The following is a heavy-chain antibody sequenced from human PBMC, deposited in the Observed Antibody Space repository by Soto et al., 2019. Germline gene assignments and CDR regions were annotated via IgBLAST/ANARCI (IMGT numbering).Heavy chain of an antibody. Sequence: GESLKISCKGSGYSFTSYWIGWVRQMPGKGLEWMGIIYPGDSDTRYSPSFQGQVTISADKSISTAYLQWSSLKASDTAMYYCARSRSYYDFWSGYYYYYGMDVWGQGTTVTVSS. CDR2: IYPGDSDT. J-gene: IGHJ6*02. CDR3: ARSRSYYDFWSGYYYYYGMDV. V-gene: IGHV5-51*01. CDR1: GYSFTSYW. D-gene: IGHD3-3*01.